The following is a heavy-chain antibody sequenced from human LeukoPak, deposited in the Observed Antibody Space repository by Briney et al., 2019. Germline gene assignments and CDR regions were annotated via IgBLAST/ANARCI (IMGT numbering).Heavy chain of an antibody. Sequence: PSETLSLTCTVSGGSISSSSYYWGWIRQPPGKGLEWIGSIYYSGSTYYNPSLKSRVTISVDTSKNQFSLKLSSVTAADTAVYYCAGHGDNGVLLWFGELLRHFDYWGQGTLVTVSS. CDR1: GGSISSSSYY. V-gene: IGHV4-39*01. CDR3: AGHGDNGVLLWFGELLRHFDY. D-gene: IGHD3-10*01. J-gene: IGHJ4*02. CDR2: IYYSGST.